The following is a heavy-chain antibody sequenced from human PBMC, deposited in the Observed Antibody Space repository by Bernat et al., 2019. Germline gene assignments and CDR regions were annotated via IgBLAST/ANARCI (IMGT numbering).Heavy chain of an antibody. Sequence: QLQLQESGPGLVKPSETLSLTCTVSGGSISSSSYYWGWIRQPPGKGLEGIGSIYYSGSTYYNPSLKSRVTISVDTSKNQVSLKLSSVTAADTAVYYCARHLQFVYYGDYRDMGAFDIWGQGTMVTVSS. D-gene: IGHD4-17*01. CDR3: ARHLQFVYYGDYRDMGAFDI. J-gene: IGHJ3*02. V-gene: IGHV4-39*01. CDR2: IYYSGST. CDR1: GGSISSSSYY.